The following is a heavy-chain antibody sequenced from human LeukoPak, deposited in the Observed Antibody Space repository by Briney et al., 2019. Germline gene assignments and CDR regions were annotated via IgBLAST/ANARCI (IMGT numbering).Heavy chain of an antibody. CDR1: GFTFSSYA. V-gene: IGHV3-23*01. Sequence: GGSLRLSCAASGFTFSSYAMSWVRQAPGKGLEWVSAISGSGGSTYYADSVKGRSTISRDNSKNTLYLQMNSLRAEDTAVYYCAKDSPYSSSWHDYYGMDVWGQGTTVTVSS. CDR2: ISGSGGST. D-gene: IGHD6-13*01. J-gene: IGHJ6*02. CDR3: AKDSPYSSSWHDYYGMDV.